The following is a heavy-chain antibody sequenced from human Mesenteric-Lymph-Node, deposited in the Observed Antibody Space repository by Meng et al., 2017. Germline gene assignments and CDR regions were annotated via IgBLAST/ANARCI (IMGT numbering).Heavy chain of an antibody. Sequence: HLPRHAAVHRRVKPAHCPPLPCTFAVVPISISDSYWGWIRQPQVKGLECIGSISYSGSTYHNPSLKSRVTISVDTSKNQFSLKLSSVTAADTAVYYCARVGAYCGGDCYHPRWGQGTLVTVSS. CDR3: ARVGAYCGGDCYHPR. CDR1: VVPISISDSY. D-gene: IGHD2-21*02. V-gene: IGHV4-39*07. CDR2: ISYSGST. J-gene: IGHJ4*02.